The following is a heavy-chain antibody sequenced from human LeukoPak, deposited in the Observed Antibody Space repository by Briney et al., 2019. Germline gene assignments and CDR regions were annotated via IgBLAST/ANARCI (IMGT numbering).Heavy chain of an antibody. J-gene: IGHJ3*02. V-gene: IGHV1-8*01. CDR2: MNPNSGNT. D-gene: IGHD6-19*01. CDR3: ARPDSSGPFGAFDI. Sequence: ASVKVSCKASGYTFTSYDINWVRQATGQGLEWMGWMNPNSGNTGYAQKFQGRVTMTRNTSISTAYMGLSSLRSEDTAVYYCARPDSSGPFGAFDIWGQGTMVTVSS. CDR1: GYTFTSYD.